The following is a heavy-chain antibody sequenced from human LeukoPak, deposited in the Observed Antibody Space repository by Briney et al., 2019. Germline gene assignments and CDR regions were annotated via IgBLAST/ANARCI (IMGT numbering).Heavy chain of an antibody. CDR1: GGTFSSYA. J-gene: IGHJ6*03. CDR3: ARGGYDFWSGYYPYYYYYMDV. V-gene: IGHV1-69*05. CDR2: IIPIFGTA. Sequence: SVKVSCKASGGTFSSYAISWVRQAPGQGLEWMGGIIPIFGTANYAQKFQGRVTITTDESTSTAYMELSSLRSEDTAVYYCARGGYDFWSGYYPYYYYYMDVWGKGTAVTVSS. D-gene: IGHD3-3*01.